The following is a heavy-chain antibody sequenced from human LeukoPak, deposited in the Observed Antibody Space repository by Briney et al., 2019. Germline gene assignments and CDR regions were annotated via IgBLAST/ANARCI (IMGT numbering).Heavy chain of an antibody. CDR3: ARHVRDYDILTGYYTSWFDP. Sequence: PSETLSLTCTVSGGSISSYYWSWIRQPPGKGLEWIGYIYYSGSTNYNPSLKSRVTISVDTSKNQFSLKLSSVTAADTAGYYCARHVRDYDILTGYYTSWFDPWGQGTLVTVSS. V-gene: IGHV4-59*08. CDR1: GGSISSYY. D-gene: IGHD3-9*01. J-gene: IGHJ5*02. CDR2: IYYSGST.